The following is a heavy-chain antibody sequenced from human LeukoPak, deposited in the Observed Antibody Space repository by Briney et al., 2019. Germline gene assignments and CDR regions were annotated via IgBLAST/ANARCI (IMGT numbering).Heavy chain of an antibody. CDR1: GFTFSSYG. Sequence: PGGSLRLSCAASGFTFSSYGMHWVRQAPGKGLEWVAVISYDGSNKYYADSVKGRFTISRDNSKNTLYLQMNSLRAEDTAVYYCARDGYNSVSRPREIDYWGQGTLVTVSS. CDR2: ISYDGSNK. J-gene: IGHJ4*02. V-gene: IGHV3-30*03. D-gene: IGHD5-12*01. CDR3: ARDGYNSVSRPREIDY.